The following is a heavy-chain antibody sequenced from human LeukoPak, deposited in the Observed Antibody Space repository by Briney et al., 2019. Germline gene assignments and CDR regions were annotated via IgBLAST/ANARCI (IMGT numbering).Heavy chain of an antibody. Sequence: ASVTVSFTASGYTFTAYYMHWVRQAPGQGLEWMGWINPNSGVTDYAQKFQGRVTMTRDTSITTAYMELSRLRSDDTAVYYCARGAHLDYWGQGTLVTVSS. CDR3: ARGAHLDY. CDR2: INPNSGVT. V-gene: IGHV1-2*02. CDR1: GYTFTAYY. J-gene: IGHJ4*02.